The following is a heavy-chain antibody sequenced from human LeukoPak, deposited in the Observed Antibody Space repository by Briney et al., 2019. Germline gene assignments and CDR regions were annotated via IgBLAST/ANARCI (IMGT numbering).Heavy chain of an antibody. CDR3: ARGVSAQY. CDR1: GGSSSGYY. Sequence: SETLSLTCAVYGGSSSGYYWSWIRQPPGKGLEWIGEINHSGSTNYNPSLKSRVTISVDTSKSQFSLKLSSVTAADTAVYYCARGVSAQYWGKGTLVTVSS. J-gene: IGHJ4*02. CDR2: INHSGST. D-gene: IGHD3-16*01. V-gene: IGHV4-34*01.